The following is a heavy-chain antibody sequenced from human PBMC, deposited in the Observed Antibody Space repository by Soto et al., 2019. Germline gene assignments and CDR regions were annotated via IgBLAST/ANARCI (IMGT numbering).Heavy chain of an antibody. CDR3: ARHGYNYGGGYFDY. CDR2: IYSGGST. D-gene: IGHD5-18*01. V-gene: IGHV3-66*04. CDR1: GVTVSSNY. J-gene: IGHJ4*02. Sequence: EVQLVESGGGLVQPGGSLRLSCAASGVTVSSNYMSWVRQAPGKGLEWVSVIYSGGSTYYADSVKGRFTISRDNSKNTRYLQMNSLRAEGTAVYYCARHGYNYGGGYFDYWGQGTLVTVSS.